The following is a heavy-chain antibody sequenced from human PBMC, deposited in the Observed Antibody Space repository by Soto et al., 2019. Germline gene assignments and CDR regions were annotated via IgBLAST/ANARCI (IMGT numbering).Heavy chain of an antibody. J-gene: IGHJ4*02. Sequence: PGGSLRLSCAASGFSFSAHDLNWVRQAPGKGLEWISYIDPSGNTMHYADSVKGRFTISRDNAKNSLYLQMNSLRAEDTAVYYCARETPGLEDFDYWGQGTLVTVSS. CDR1: GFSFSAHD. CDR2: IDPSGNTM. CDR3: ARETPGLEDFDY. V-gene: IGHV3-48*03. D-gene: IGHD3-22*01.